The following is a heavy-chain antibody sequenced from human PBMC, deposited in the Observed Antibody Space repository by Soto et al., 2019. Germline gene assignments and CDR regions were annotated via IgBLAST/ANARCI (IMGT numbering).Heavy chain of an antibody. V-gene: IGHV5-10-1*01. CDR1: AYSFNSYW. J-gene: IGHJ6*02. Sequence: GESLKISCKDSAYSFNSYWISWVRQLPGRGLEWMGKIDPSDSHISYNPSFQDHVTISVDKSVSTAYLQWSRLKASDTAMYFCARRDDSSSSPHYGLDGWGQGTTVTVSS. CDR2: IDPSDSHI. CDR3: ARRDDSSSSPHYGLDG. D-gene: IGHD6-6*01.